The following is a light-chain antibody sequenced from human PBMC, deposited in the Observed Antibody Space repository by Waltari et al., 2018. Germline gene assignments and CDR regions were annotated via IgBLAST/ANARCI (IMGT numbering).Light chain of an antibody. CDR2: DVS. J-gene: IGLJ2*01. V-gene: IGLV2-14*03. CDR3: SSYTSSSTLV. CDR1: SSDVGGYNY. Sequence: QSALTQPASVSGSPGQSITISCTGTSSDVGGYNYVSWYQQHPGKAPKLMIYDVSNRPSGLSNRFSGSKSGNTASLTISLLQAEDEADYYCSSYTSSSTLVFGGGTKLTVL.